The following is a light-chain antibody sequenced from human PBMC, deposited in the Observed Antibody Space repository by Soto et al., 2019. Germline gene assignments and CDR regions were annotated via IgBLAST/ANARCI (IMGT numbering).Light chain of an antibody. Sequence: QSVLTQPRSVSGSPGQSVTISCSGTDNDVGGYNFVSWYQQHPGKAPKLMVFDVSNRPSGVSSRFSGSKSGNTASLTISGLQAEDEADYYCISYTGSSTSYVFGSGTKLTVL. J-gene: IGLJ1*01. CDR1: DNDVGGYNF. CDR2: DVS. V-gene: IGLV2-11*01. CDR3: ISYTGSSTSYV.